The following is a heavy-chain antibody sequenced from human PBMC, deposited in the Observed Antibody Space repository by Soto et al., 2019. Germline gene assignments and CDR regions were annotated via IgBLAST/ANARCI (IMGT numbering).Heavy chain of an antibody. J-gene: IGHJ6*02. D-gene: IGHD3-10*01. CDR3: ARRITMVRGPYYYYAMDV. Sequence: LRLSCAGSGFTFSSHNMTWVRQAPGKGLEFLSYITSTSSTKNYADSVKGRFTISRDNAKNSLYLQMNSLRDEDTAVYYCARRITMVRGPYYYYAMDVWGPGTTDTVSS. V-gene: IGHV3-48*02. CDR2: ITSTSSTK. CDR1: GFTFSSHN.